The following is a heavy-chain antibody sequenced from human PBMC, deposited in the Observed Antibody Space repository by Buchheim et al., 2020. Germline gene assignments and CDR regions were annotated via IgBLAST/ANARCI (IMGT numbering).Heavy chain of an antibody. CDR1: GGSISIYW. CDR3: ARDSRGAGPDFDF. J-gene: IGHJ4*02. Sequence: QVQLQESGPGLVKPSETLSLTCTVSGGSISIYWWAWIRQPPGKGLEWVGYIHDSGITKYNPSLKSRVTILADVSKNQFSLQLSSVTAADTAVYYCARDSRGAGPDFDFWGQGTL. CDR2: IHDSGIT. D-gene: IGHD5-12*01. V-gene: IGHV4-59*01.